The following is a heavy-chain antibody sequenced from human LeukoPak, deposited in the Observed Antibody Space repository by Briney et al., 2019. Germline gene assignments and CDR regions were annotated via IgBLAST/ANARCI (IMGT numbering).Heavy chain of an antibody. CDR3: ADIDTAMVHFDY. D-gene: IGHD5-18*01. CDR2: ISGSGGST. J-gene: IGHJ4*02. CDR1: GFTFSTYA. V-gene: IGHV3-23*01. Sequence: GGSLRLSCATSGFTFSTYAMSWVRQAPGKGLEWVSAISGSGGSTYYADSVKGRFTISRDNSKNTLYLQMNSLRAEDTAVYYCADIDTAMVHFDYWGQGTLVTVSS.